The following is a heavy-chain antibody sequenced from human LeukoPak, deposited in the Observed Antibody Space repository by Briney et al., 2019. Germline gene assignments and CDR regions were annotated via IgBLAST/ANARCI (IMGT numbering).Heavy chain of an antibody. J-gene: IGHJ1*01. D-gene: IGHD2-2*01. Sequence: GESLQISCKGSGYSFTSYWIAWVRQMPGKGLEWMGIIYPGDSDTRYSPSFQGQVTTSADKSISTASLQWSSLKASDTAMYYCARPGSSTSRRTLEYFRHWGHRTPVTVSS. V-gene: IGHV5-51*01. CDR1: GYSFTSYW. CDR2: IYPGDSDT. CDR3: ARPGSSTSRRTLEYFRH.